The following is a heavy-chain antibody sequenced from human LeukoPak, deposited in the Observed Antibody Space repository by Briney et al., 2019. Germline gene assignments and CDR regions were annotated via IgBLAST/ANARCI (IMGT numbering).Heavy chain of an antibody. CDR3: AKDLGSGSYYNVGYYYYMDV. V-gene: IGHV3-23*01. J-gene: IGHJ6*03. CDR1: GFTFSSYG. Sequence: GGSLRLSCAASGFTFSSYGMSWVRQAPGKGLEWVSAISGSGGSTYYADSVKGRFTISRDNSKNTLYLQMNSLRAEDTAVYYCAKDLGSGSYYNVGYYYYMDVWGKGTTVTVSS. D-gene: IGHD3-10*01. CDR2: ISGSGGST.